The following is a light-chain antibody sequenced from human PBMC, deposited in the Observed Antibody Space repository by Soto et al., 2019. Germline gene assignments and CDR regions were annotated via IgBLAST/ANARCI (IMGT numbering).Light chain of an antibody. CDR2: EGS. CDR3: CSYAGSRYV. J-gene: IGLJ1*01. Sequence: QSALTQPASVSGSPGQSITISCTGTSSDVGSYNLVSWYQQHPGKAPKLTIYEGSKRPSGVSNRFSGSKSGNTASLTISGLQAEDEADYYCCSYAGSRYVFGTGTKLTVL. V-gene: IGLV2-23*01. CDR1: SSDVGSYNL.